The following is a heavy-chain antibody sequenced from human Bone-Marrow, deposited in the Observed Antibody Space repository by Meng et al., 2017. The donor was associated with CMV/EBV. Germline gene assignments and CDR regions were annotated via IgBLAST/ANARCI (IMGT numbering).Heavy chain of an antibody. J-gene: IGHJ1*01. CDR2: IRYDGSNK. V-gene: IGHV3-30*02. Sequence: GESLKISCAASGFTFSSYGMHWVRQAPGKGLEWVAFIRYDGSNKYYADSVKGRLTISRDNSKNTLYLQMNSLRAEDTAVYYCAKDSLWQLLYAEYFQHWGQGTLVTVSS. CDR3: AKDSLWQLLYAEYFQH. CDR1: GFTFSSYG. D-gene: IGHD2-2*02.